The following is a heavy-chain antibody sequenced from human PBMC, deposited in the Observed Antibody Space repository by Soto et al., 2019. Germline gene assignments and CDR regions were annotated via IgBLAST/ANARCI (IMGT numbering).Heavy chain of an antibody. J-gene: IGHJ5*02. Sequence: ASVKVSCKVSGYTLTELSMHWVRQAPGKGLEWMGGFDPEDGETIYAQKFQGRVTMTEDTSTDTAYMELSSLRSEDTAVYYCATVGTSYSRLMITLGEVDHGFDPGGQGTLVTVSS. D-gene: IGHD3-16*01. CDR1: GYTLTELS. V-gene: IGHV1-24*01. CDR3: ATVGTSYSRLMITLGEVDHGFDP. CDR2: FDPEDGET.